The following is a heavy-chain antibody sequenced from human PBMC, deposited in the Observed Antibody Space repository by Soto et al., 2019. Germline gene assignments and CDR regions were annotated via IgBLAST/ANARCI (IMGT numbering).Heavy chain of an antibody. CDR2: IIPIFGTA. J-gene: IGHJ6*02. CDR1: GGTFSSYA. Sequence: SVKVSCKASGGTFSSYAISWVRQAPGQGLEWMGGIIPIFGTANYAQKFQGRVKITADESTSTAYMELSSLRSEDTAVYYCARVIAARLGRYYGMDVRGQGTTFTVSS. D-gene: IGHD6-6*01. CDR3: ARVIAARLGRYYGMDV. V-gene: IGHV1-69*13.